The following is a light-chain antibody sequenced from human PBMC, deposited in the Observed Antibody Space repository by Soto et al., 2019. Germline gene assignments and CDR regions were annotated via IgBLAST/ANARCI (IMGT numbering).Light chain of an antibody. Sequence: QSALTQPASVSGSPGQSIAISCTGTSSDVGGYTSVSWYQQHPGKAPKLMIFDVSNRPSGISDRFSGSKSGNTASLTISGLQAEDEADYFCNSCTVSGTYVFGTGTKLTVL. CDR1: SSDVGGYTS. J-gene: IGLJ1*01. V-gene: IGLV2-14*01. CDR3: NSCTVSGTYV. CDR2: DVS.